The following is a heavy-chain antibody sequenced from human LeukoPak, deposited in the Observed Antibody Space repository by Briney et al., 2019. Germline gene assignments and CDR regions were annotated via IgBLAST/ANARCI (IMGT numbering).Heavy chain of an antibody. D-gene: IGHD4-11*01. CDR1: RFTFSSYA. J-gene: IGHJ3*02. CDR3: AKGLDYRRPLGAFDI. CDR2: ISGSGGST. Sequence: GGSLRLSCAASRFTFSSYAMSWVRQAPGKGLEWVSAISGSGGSTYYADSVKGRFTISRDDSKNTLYLQMNSLRAEDTAVYYCAKGLDYRRPLGAFDIWGQGTMVTVSS. V-gene: IGHV3-23*01.